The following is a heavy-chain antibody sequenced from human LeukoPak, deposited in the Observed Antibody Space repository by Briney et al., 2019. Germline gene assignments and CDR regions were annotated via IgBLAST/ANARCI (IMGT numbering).Heavy chain of an antibody. CDR2: IKQDGSEK. Sequence: GGSLRLSCAASGFTFSSYWMSWVRQAPGKGLEWVANIKQDGSEKYYVDSVKGRFTISRDNAKNSLYLQMNSLRAEDTAAYYCARELGEVGATTDYFDYWGQGTLVTVSS. J-gene: IGHJ4*02. CDR1: GFTFSSYW. CDR3: ARELGEVGATTDYFDY. D-gene: IGHD1-26*01. V-gene: IGHV3-7*01.